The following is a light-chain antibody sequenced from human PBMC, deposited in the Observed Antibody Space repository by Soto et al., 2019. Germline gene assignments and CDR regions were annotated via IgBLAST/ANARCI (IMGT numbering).Light chain of an antibody. Sequence: QSALTQPASVSGSPGQSITISCTGTSSDVGGYNYVSWYQQHPGKAPKLMIYEVSNRPSGVSNRFSGSKSGNTASLTISGLQAEDEADYYFSSYTSSSTSCVFGTGTKLTVL. CDR1: SSDVGGYNY. V-gene: IGLV2-14*01. CDR2: EVS. J-gene: IGLJ1*01. CDR3: SSYTSSSTSCV.